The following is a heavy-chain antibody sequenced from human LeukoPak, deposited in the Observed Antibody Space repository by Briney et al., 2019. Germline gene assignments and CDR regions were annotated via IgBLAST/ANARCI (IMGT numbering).Heavy chain of an antibody. J-gene: IGHJ4*02. CDR2: IDWDGDK. CDR3: ARMYGSYGPNFDY. Sequence: SGPALGKPTQTLTLTCTCSGSSLSSRGTGVSLIRHPTGNALGGLALIDWDGDKYYSTCLSARLSISEDTSKNQVFLTMTNMDTEDTATYYCARMYGSYGPNFDYWGQGTLVT. V-gene: IGHV2-70*01. D-gene: IGHD1-26*01. CDR1: GSSLSSRGTG.